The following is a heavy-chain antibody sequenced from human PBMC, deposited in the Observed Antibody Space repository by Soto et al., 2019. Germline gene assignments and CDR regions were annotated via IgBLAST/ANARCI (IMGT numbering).Heavy chain of an antibody. CDR1: GFIFSDYY. J-gene: IGHJ4*02. D-gene: IGHD3-16*01. CDR3: ARDHGGGGLTLEY. CDR2: ISNSGRIT. Sequence: QVHLEESGGGLVKPGGPLRLSCTASGFIFSDYYMSWIPRAPGKGLEWVSDISNSGRITHHADSVEGRFTISRDNAKDSLYLQMNSLRPEDSAIYYCARDHGGGGLTLEYWGQGTLVTVSS. V-gene: IGHV3-11*01.